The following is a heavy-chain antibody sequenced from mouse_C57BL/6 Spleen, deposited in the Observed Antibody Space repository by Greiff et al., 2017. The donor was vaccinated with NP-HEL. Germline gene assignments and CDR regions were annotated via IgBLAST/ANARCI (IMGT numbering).Heavy chain of an antibody. CDR3: ARGPRVVATGYYFDY. D-gene: IGHD1-1*01. J-gene: IGHJ2*01. CDR1: GYTFTSYG. Sequence: VQLQQSGAELARPGASVKLSCKASGYTFTSYGISWVKQRTGQGLEWIGEIYPRSGNTYYNEKFKGKATLTADKSSSTAYMELRSLTSEDSAVYVGARGPRVVATGYYFDYWSQGTTLTVSS. CDR2: IYPRSGNT. V-gene: IGHV1-81*01.